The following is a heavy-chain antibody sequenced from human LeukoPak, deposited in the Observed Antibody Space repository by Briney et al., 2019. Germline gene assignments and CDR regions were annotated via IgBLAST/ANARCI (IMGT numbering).Heavy chain of an antibody. Sequence: TGGSLRLSCAASGFTVSSNYMSWVRWAPGKGLEWVSVIYSGGSTYYADSVKGRFTISRDNAKNSLYLQMNSLRADDTAVYYCARGFCTSGRCSKYDYWGQGTLVTVSS. V-gene: IGHV3-66*01. CDR3: ARGFCTSGRCSKYDY. CDR1: GFTVSSNY. D-gene: IGHD2-15*01. J-gene: IGHJ4*02. CDR2: IYSGGST.